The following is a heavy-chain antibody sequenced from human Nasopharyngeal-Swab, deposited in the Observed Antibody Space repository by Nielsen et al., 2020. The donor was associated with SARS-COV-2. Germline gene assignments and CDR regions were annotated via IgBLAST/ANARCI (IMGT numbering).Heavy chain of an antibody. CDR3: AKGHYDILTGSLYYYGMDV. D-gene: IGHD3-9*01. V-gene: IGHV3-9*01. J-gene: IGHJ6*02. Sequence: SLKISCAASGFTFDDYAMHWVRQAPGKGLEWGSGISWNSGSIGYADSVKGRFTISRDNAKNSLYLQMNSLRAEDTALYYCAKGHYDILTGSLYYYGMDVWGQGTTVTVSS. CDR2: ISWNSGSI. CDR1: GFTFDDYA.